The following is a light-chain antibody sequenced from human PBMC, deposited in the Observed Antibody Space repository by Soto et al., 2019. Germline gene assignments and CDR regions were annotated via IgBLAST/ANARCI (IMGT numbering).Light chain of an antibody. V-gene: IGLV2-14*01. CDR1: NSDVGGYNF. J-gene: IGLJ1*01. Sequence: QSALTQPASVSGSPGQSITISCTGTNSDVGGYNFVSWYQQHPGKAPKLMIYDVSNRPSGVSNRFSGSKSGNTASLNISGLQAEDEADYYCSSYTSSSIPYVFGIGTKVTAL. CDR3: SSYTSSSIPYV. CDR2: DVS.